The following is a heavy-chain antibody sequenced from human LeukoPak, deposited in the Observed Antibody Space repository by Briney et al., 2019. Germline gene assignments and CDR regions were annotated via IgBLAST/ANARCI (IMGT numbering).Heavy chain of an antibody. J-gene: IGHJ4*02. CDR1: GFTFSSYS. CDR3: AKDRELLPYYFDY. V-gene: IGHV3-48*01. D-gene: IGHD1-26*01. CDR2: ISSSSSTI. Sequence: GGSLRLSCAASGFTFSSYSMNWVRQAPGKGLEWVSYISSSSSTIYYADSVKGRFTISRDNSKNTLYLQMNSLRAEDTAVYYCAKDRELLPYYFDYWGQGTLVTVSS.